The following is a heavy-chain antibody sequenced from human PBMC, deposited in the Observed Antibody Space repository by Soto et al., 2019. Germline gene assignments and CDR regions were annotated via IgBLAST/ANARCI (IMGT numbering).Heavy chain of an antibody. V-gene: IGHV4-39*01. CDR1: GGSISSSSYY. J-gene: IGHJ6*02. CDR2: IFYSGTT. Sequence: SETLSLTCTVSGGSISSSSYYWGWIRQPPGKGLEWIGSIFYSGTTYYNPSLKSRVTISVDTSKNQFSLKLSSVTAADTAVYYCACIFSGGYGYGFYYYGMDVWGQGTTVTVSS. D-gene: IGHD5-18*01. CDR3: ACIFSGGYGYGFYYYGMDV.